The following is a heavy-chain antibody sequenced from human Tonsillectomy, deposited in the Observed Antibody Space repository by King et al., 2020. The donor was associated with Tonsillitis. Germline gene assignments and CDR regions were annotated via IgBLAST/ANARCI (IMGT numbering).Heavy chain of an antibody. D-gene: IGHD3-22*01. CDR2: INSDGSST. V-gene: IGHV3-74*01. CDR1: GFTFSSYW. J-gene: IGHJ4*02. Sequence: VQLVESGGGLVQPGGSLRLSCAASGFTFSSYWMHWVRQAPGKGLVWVSRINSDGSSTSYADSVKGRFTISRNNAKNTLYLQMNSLRAEDTAVYYCARGAYPSGGPSGYFDYWGQGTLVTVSS. CDR3: ARGAYPSGGPSGYFDY.